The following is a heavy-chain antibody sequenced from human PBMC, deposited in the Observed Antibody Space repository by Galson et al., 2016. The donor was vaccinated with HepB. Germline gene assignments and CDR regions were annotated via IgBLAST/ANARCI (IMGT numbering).Heavy chain of an antibody. V-gene: IGHV2-5*02. CDR3: AHRPPLAVAGGGFDY. D-gene: IGHD6-19*01. Sequence: PALVKPTQTLTLTCTFSGFSLSTTGVGVGWIRQPPGKALEWLALIYWDDDKRYSPSLKSRLTITRDTSKNQVVLTMTNLDPVDTATYYCAHRPPLAVAGGGFDYWGQGTLVTVSS. J-gene: IGHJ4*02. CDR1: GFSLSTTGVG. CDR2: IYWDDDK.